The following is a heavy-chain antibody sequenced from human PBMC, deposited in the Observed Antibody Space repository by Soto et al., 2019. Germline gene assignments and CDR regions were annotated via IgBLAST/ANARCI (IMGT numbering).Heavy chain of an antibody. CDR3: ARGIAAAGTWFDP. CDR1: GYTFTSYD. V-gene: IGHV1-8*01. D-gene: IGHD6-13*01. CDR2: MNPNSGNT. J-gene: IGHJ5*02. Sequence: QVQLVQSGAEVKKPGASVKVSCKASGYTFTSYDINWVRQATGQGLEWMGWMNPNSGNTGYAPKFQGRVTMTRNTSTSTAYMELSRLRSEDTAVYYCARGIAAAGTWFDPWGQGNLVTVSS.